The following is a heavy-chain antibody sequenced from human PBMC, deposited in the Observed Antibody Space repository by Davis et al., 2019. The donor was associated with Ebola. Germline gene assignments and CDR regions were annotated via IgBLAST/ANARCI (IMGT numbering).Heavy chain of an antibody. CDR1: GASIRSHY. Sequence: SETLSLTCTVSGASIRSHYWSWIRQPPGKGLEGFGSFYYTGTTNLNPFLKSRVTLSVHTSENKFSLKLSSVTAADTAVYYCARQESQLHRYYFNAWGQGTLVTVSS. CDR3: ARQESQLHRYYFNA. CDR2: FYYTGTT. D-gene: IGHD6-6*01. V-gene: IGHV4-59*08. J-gene: IGHJ4*02.